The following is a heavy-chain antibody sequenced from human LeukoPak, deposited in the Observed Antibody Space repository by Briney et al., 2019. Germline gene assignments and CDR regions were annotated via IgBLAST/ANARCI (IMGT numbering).Heavy chain of an antibody. CDR2: IYYSGST. D-gene: IGHD3-22*01. Sequence: SETLSLTCTVSGGSISSYYWSWIRQPPGKGLEWIGYIYYSGSTNYNPSLKSRVTISVDTSKNQFSLKLSSVTAADTAVYYCARQRLDLHYYDSSGYYYGAFDIWGQGTMVTVSS. CDR3: ARQRLDLHYYDSSGYYYGAFDI. CDR1: GGSISSYY. J-gene: IGHJ3*02. V-gene: IGHV4-59*08.